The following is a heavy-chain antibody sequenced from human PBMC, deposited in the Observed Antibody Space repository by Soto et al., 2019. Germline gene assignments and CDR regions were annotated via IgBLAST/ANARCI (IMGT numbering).Heavy chain of an antibody. D-gene: IGHD2-15*01. CDR1: GFTFSSYA. CDR2: ISGSGGST. V-gene: IGHV3-23*01. J-gene: IGHJ4*02. Sequence: GGSLRLSCAASGFTFSSYAMSWVRQAPGKGLEWVSAISGSGGSTYYADSVKGRFTISRDNSKNTLYLQMNSLRAEDTAVYYCAKAGPRNCSGGSCYIDYWGQGTLVTVSS. CDR3: AKAGPRNCSGGSCYIDY.